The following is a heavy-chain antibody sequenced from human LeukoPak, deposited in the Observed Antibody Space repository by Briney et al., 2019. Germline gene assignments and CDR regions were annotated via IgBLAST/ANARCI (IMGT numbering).Heavy chain of an antibody. CDR2: IYHSGST. CDR1: DDSISSILYY. J-gene: IGHJ4*02. CDR3: ARHSTRVGWSGPFDY. V-gene: IGHV4-39*01. Sequence: PSETLSLTCTVSDDSISSILYYWGWIRQSPGKGLEWIGSIYHSGSTYYNPSLKSRVTISVDTFKNQSSLTLHSVTAADTALYYCARHSTRVGWSGPFDYWGQGSLVTVSS. D-gene: IGHD3-3*01.